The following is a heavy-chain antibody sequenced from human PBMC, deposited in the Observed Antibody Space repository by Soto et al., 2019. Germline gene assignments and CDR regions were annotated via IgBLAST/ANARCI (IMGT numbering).Heavy chain of an antibody. CDR3: ARDYGSGSYASEYYYGMDV. CDR1: GLPFDDYG. CDR2: INWNGGST. J-gene: IGHJ6*02. V-gene: IGHV3-20*04. Sequence: PGGSLRLSCAASGLPFDDYGMSWVRHATGKGLEWVSGINWNGGSTGYADSVRGRFTISRDNAKNSLYLQMNSLRAEDTALYYCARDYGSGSYASEYYYGMDVWGQGTTVTVSS. D-gene: IGHD3-10*01.